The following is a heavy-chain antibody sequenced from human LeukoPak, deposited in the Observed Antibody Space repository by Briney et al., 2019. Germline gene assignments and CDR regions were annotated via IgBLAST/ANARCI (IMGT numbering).Heavy chain of an antibody. CDR3: ASARCGGDCYPNWLDP. D-gene: IGHD2-21*02. V-gene: IGHV4-34*01. CDR2: INHSGST. J-gene: IGHJ5*02. Sequence: SETLSLTCAVYGGSFSGYYWSWIRQPPGKGLEWIGEINHSGSTNYNPSLKSRVSISVDPSKNQFSLKLTSLTAADTAVYYCASARCGGDCYPNWLDPWGQGTLVTVSS. CDR1: GGSFSGYY.